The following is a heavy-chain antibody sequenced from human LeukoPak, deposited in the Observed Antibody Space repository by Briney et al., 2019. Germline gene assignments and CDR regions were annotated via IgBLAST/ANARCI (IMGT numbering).Heavy chain of an antibody. V-gene: IGHV3-33*01. CDR3: ARDLLVTTRTYYLDY. Sequence: GGSLRLSCAASGFTFSSYGMHWVRQAPGKGLEWVAVIWYDGSNKYYADSVKGRFTISRDNSKNTLYLQMNSLRAEDTAVYYCARDLLVTTRTYYLDYWGQGTLVTVSS. D-gene: IGHD4-17*01. J-gene: IGHJ4*02. CDR1: GFTFSSYG. CDR2: IWYDGSNK.